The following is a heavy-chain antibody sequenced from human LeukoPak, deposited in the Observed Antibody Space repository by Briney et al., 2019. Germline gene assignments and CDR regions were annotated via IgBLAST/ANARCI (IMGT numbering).Heavy chain of an antibody. V-gene: IGHV1-2*02. CDR2: INPNTGDT. J-gene: IGHJ4*02. D-gene: IGHD2-8*01. CDR3: ARPPATMVYPMGGY. Sequence: ASVKVSCKASGYTFTGYYMHWVRQAPGQGLEWMRWINPNTGDTNYAQKFQGRVAMTGDSSISTAYMELSRLRSDDTAVYYCARPPATMVYPMGGYWGQGTLVTVSS. CDR1: GYTFTGYY.